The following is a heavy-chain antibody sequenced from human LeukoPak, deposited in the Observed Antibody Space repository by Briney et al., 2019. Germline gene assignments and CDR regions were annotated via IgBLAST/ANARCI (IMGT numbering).Heavy chain of an antibody. CDR1: GYTFTSYG. Sequence: GASVKVSCKASGYTFTSYGISWVRQAPGQGLEWMGWISAYNGNTNYAQKLQGRVTMTTDTSTSTAYMELRSLRPDDTAVYYCARVYSSSGEYYYYYMDVWGKGTTVTVSS. D-gene: IGHD6-6*01. CDR2: ISAYNGNT. V-gene: IGHV1-18*01. CDR3: ARVYSSSGEYYYYYMDV. J-gene: IGHJ6*03.